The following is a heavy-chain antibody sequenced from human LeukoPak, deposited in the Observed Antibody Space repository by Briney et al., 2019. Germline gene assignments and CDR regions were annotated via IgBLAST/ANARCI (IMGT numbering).Heavy chain of an antibody. D-gene: IGHD3-10*01. Sequence: PSETLSLTCTVSGGSISSGGYYWSWIRQHPGKGLEWIGYIYYSGSTYYNSSLKSRVTISVDTSKNQFSLKLSSVTAADTAVYYCARDSSPEYYGSGSPRGMDVWGQGTTVTVSS. CDR2: IYYSGST. V-gene: IGHV4-31*03. CDR1: GGSISSGGYY. CDR3: ARDSSPEYYGSGSPRGMDV. J-gene: IGHJ6*02.